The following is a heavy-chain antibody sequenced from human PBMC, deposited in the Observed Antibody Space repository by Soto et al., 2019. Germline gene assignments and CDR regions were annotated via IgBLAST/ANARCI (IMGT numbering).Heavy chain of an antibody. J-gene: IGHJ4*02. CDR1: GFSFNNRQMG. Sequence: PTLVKPTQMVRLTFTFSGFSFNNRQMGVGWIRQPPGKALEWLALIYWDDDKRYSPSLKSRLTITKDTSKNQVVLTMTNMDPVDTATYYCAHRNPGDYFDRWGQGTLVTVSS. CDR2: IYWDDDK. D-gene: IGHD1-1*01. CDR3: AHRNPGDYFDR. V-gene: IGHV2-5*02.